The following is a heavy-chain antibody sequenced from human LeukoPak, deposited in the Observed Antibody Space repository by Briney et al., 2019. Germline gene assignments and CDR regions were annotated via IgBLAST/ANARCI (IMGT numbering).Heavy chain of an antibody. CDR3: ARDLGSSGSPIGY. D-gene: IGHD3-10*01. CDR1: GDSISNYY. J-gene: IGHJ4*02. Sequence: SETLSLTCTVSGDSISNYYWSWIRQPAGKGLEWIGRIYTSGSTNYNPSLKSRVAMSVDTSKNQFSLKLSSVTAADTAVYYCARDLGSSGSPIGYWGQGTLVTVSS. V-gene: IGHV4-4*07. CDR2: IYTSGST.